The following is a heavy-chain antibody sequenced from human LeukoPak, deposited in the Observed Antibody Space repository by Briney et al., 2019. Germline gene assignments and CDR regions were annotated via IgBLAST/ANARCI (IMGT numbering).Heavy chain of an antibody. Sequence: ASVKVSCKASGYTFTMYYIHWVRQAPGQGLEWMGMINPSDGATTYAQRFQGRVTMTRDMSTTTGYMDLRSLRSEDTAVYLCAREKRGGLSANLGGLFASYYTYYYMDVWGRGTTVTVSS. J-gene: IGHJ6*03. D-gene: IGHD3-16*01. CDR3: AREKRGGLSANLGGLFASYYTYYYMDV. CDR2: INPSDGAT. CDR1: GYTFTMYY. V-gene: IGHV1-46*01.